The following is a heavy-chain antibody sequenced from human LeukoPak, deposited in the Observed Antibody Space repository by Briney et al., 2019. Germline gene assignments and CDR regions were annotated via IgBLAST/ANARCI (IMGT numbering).Heavy chain of an antibody. CDR2: ISWNSGSI. D-gene: IGHD3-10*01. J-gene: IGHJ6*02. Sequence: GGSLSLSCAASGFTFDDYAMHWVRQAPGKGLEWVSGISWNSGSIGYADSVKGRFTISRDNAKNSLYLQMNSLRAEDTALYYCAKEIWFGELYRYGMDVWGQGTTVTVSS. V-gene: IGHV3-9*01. CDR1: GFTFDDYA. CDR3: AKEIWFGELYRYGMDV.